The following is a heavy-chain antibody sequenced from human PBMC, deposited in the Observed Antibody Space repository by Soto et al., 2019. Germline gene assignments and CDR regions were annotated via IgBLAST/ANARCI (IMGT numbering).Heavy chain of an antibody. CDR1: GYTFTSYD. CDR2: INPSGGSK. D-gene: IGHD2-2*01. CDR3: ARDSGIVRTRWFDP. V-gene: IGHV1-46*01. J-gene: IGHJ5*02. Sequence: ASVKVSCKAAGYTFTSYDIRWVRQSPGQGLEWMGIINPSGGSKSYAQKFQGRVTITRDTSTSTVYMELSSLRSEGTAVYYCARDSGIVRTRWFDPWGQRTLVTVSS.